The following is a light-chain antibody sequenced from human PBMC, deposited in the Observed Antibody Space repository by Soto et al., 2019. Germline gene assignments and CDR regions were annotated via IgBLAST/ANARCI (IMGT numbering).Light chain of an antibody. J-gene: IGKJ2*01. CDR1: QSISKW. CDR3: QQYNNY. Sequence: DIQMTQSPSTLSASVGDSVTITCRASQSISKWLAWYQLKPGKVPKLLIYDISILESGVPSRFSGSGSGTEFTPTISGPQPDDFASYYCQQYNNYFGQGTKLEIK. V-gene: IGKV1-5*01. CDR2: DIS.